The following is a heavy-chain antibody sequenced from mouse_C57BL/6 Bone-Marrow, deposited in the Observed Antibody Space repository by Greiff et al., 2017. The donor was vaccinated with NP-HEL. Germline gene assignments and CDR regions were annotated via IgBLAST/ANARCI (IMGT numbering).Heavy chain of an antibody. CDR2: INPNNGGT. Sequence: VQLQQSGPVLVKPGASVKIPCKASGYTFTDYNMDWVKQSHGKSLEWIGDINPNNGGTIYNQKFKGKATLTVDKSSSTAYMELRSLTSEDTAVYYCARSSYYGSSQYYFDYWGQGTTLTVSS. D-gene: IGHD1-1*01. J-gene: IGHJ2*01. V-gene: IGHV1-18*01. CDR3: ARSSYYGSSQYYFDY. CDR1: GYTFTDYN.